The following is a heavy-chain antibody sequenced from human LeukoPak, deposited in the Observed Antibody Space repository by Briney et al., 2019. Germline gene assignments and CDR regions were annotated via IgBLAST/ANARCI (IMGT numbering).Heavy chain of an antibody. CDR3: ARVKDYGSFDP. D-gene: IGHD3-10*01. V-gene: IGHV1-69*06. Sequence: SVKVSRKASGGTFSSYAISWVQQAPGQGLEWMGGIIPIFGTANYAQKFQGRVTITADKSTSTAYMELSSLRSEDTAVYYCARVKDYGSFDPWGQGTLVTVSS. CDR1: GGTFSSYA. CDR2: IIPIFGTA. J-gene: IGHJ5*02.